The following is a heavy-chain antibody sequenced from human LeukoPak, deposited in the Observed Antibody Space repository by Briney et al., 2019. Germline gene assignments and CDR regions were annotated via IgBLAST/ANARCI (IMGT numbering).Heavy chain of an antibody. Sequence: SVKVSCKASGGTFSSYAISWVRQAPGQGLEWMGRIIPIFGIANYAQKFQGRVTITADKSTSTAYMELSSLRSEDTAVYYCARRRGGRGSSSLWFDPWGQGTLVTVSS. CDR1: GGTFSSYA. J-gene: IGHJ5*02. CDR3: ARRRGGRGSSSLWFDP. V-gene: IGHV1-69*04. D-gene: IGHD6-6*01. CDR2: IIPIFGIA.